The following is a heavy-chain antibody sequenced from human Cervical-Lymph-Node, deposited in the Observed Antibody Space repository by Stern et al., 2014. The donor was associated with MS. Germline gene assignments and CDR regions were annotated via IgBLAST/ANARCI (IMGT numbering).Heavy chain of an antibody. CDR2: IIPIFGRT. D-gene: IGHD2/OR15-2a*01. J-gene: IGHJ4*02. CDR1: GGSFSSYS. V-gene: IGHV1-69*12. CDR3: ARGRGISRVSDS. Sequence: QDQLVQSGSEVKKPGSSVKVSCRASGGSFSSYSISWVRQAPGQGLEWMGGIIPIFGRTNYAQKFQGRVTFTADGSTSTAYMDLSSLKSEDTAVYYCARGRGISRVSDSWGQGTLVTVSS.